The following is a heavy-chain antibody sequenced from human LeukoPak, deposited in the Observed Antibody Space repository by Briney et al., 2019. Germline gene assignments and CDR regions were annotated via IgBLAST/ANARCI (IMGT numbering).Heavy chain of an antibody. CDR2: IYYSGST. J-gene: IGHJ5*02. CDR1: GGSISSGDYY. CDR3: ARAGLAGNWFDP. D-gene: IGHD5-12*01. Sequence: PSETLSLTCTVSGGSISSGDYYWRWIRQPPGTGLEWIGYIYYSGSTYYNPSLTSRVTISVDTSKNQFSLKLSSVTAADTAVYYCARAGLAGNWFDPWGQGTLVTVSS. V-gene: IGHV4-30-4*08.